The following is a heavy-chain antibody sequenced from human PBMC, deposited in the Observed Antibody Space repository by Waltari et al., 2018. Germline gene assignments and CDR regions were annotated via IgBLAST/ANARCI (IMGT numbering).Heavy chain of an antibody. CDR1: GGSVSSSNYY. V-gene: IGHV4-39*02. CDR3: ARDRPGTINSFDP. J-gene: IGHJ5*02. CDR2: IYSGGST. Sequence: QLQLRESGPGLVKPSETLSLTCIVSGGSVSSSNYYWGWIRQPPGKGLEWIGSIYSGGSTYYNPSLKSRVTISVDTSKNHFSLKLNYVTAADTAVYFCARDRPGTINSFDPWGQGTLVTVSS. D-gene: IGHD1-1*01.